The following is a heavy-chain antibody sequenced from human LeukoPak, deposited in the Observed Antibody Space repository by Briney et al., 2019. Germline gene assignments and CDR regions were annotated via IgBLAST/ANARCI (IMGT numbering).Heavy chain of an antibody. CDR3: ARGGRRSRITNRGGDCYPPEFDY. Sequence: ASVKVSCKASGGTFSSYAISWVRQAPGQGLEWMGGIIPIFGTANYAQKFQGRVTITADESTSTAYMELSSLRSEDTAVYYCARGGRRSRITNRGGDCYPPEFDYWGQGTLVTVSS. V-gene: IGHV1-69*13. J-gene: IGHJ4*02. CDR2: IIPIFGTA. D-gene: IGHD2-21*02. CDR1: GGTFSSYA.